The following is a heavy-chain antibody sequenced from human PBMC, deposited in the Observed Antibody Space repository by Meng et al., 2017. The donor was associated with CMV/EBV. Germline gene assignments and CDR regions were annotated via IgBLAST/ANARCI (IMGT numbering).Heavy chain of an antibody. Sequence: QGQLVESGGGLVQLWRSLVSSCAASGFTFSSYAMHWVRQAPGKGLEWVAVISYDGSNKYYADSVKGRFTISRDNSKNTLYLQMNSLRAEDTAVYYCAGYSEPDYWGQGTLVTVS. CDR3: AGYSEPDY. D-gene: IGHD2-15*01. J-gene: IGHJ4*02. CDR2: ISYDGSNK. CDR1: GFTFSSYA. V-gene: IGHV3-30-3*01.